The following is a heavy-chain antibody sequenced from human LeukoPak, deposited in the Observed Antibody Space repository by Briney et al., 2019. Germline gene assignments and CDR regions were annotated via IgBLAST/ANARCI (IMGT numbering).Heavy chain of an antibody. CDR3: ARVGATATQHFDY. J-gene: IGHJ4*02. CDR1: GGSISSGGYY. D-gene: IGHD1-26*01. Sequence: SQTLSLTCTVSGGSISSGGYYWSWIRQHPGKGLEWIGYIYYSGSTYYNPSLKSRVTISVDTSKNQFSLKLSSVTAADTAVYYCARVGATATQHFDYWGQGTLVTVSS. V-gene: IGHV4-31*03. CDR2: IYYSGST.